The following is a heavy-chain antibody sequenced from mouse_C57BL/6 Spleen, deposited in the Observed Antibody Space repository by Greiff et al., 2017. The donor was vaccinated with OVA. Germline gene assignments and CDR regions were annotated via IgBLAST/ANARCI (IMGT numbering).Heavy chain of an antibody. D-gene: IGHD1-1*01. V-gene: IGHV5-16*01. CDR1: GFTFSDYY. J-gene: IGHJ1*03. CDR3: ARVRDGSSWYFDV. CDR2: INYDGSST. Sequence: EVKLVESEGGLVQPGSSMKLSCTASGFTFSDYYMAWVRQVPEKGLEWVANINYDGSSTYYLDSLKSRFIISRDNAKNILYLQMSSLKSEDTATYYCARVRDGSSWYFDVWGTGTTVTVSS.